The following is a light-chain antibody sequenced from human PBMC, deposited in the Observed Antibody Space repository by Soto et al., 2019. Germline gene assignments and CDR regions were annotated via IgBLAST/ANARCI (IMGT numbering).Light chain of an antibody. Sequence: QSALTQPASVSGSPGQSITISCTGTSCDVGDYNYVSWYQQHPGKAPKLMIYDVSNRPSGVSNRFSGSKSGNTASLTISGLQAEDEADYYCSSYTSSSTRDVFGTGTKVTVL. V-gene: IGLV2-14*01. J-gene: IGLJ1*01. CDR2: DVS. CDR1: SCDVGDYNY. CDR3: SSYTSSSTRDV.